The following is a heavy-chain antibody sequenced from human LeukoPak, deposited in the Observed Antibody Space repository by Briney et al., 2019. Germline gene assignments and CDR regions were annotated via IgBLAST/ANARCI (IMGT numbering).Heavy chain of an antibody. CDR2: IYHTGNS. D-gene: IGHD5-18*01. J-gene: IGHJ4*02. Sequence: PSETLSLTCAVYGGSFSGYYWSWIRQPPGKGLEWIGIIYHTGNSYYNPSLKSRVTISVDTSKNQFSLKLSSVTAADTAVYYCARTRGYSYETDYWGQGTLVTVSS. V-gene: IGHV4-34*01. CDR1: GGSFSGYY. CDR3: ARTRGYSYETDY.